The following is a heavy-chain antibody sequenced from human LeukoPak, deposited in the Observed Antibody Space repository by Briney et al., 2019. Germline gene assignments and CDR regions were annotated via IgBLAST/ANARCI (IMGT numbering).Heavy chain of an antibody. CDR3: ARANYFDY. Sequence: SETLSLTCTVSGGSISGFYWSWFRQPPGKGLEWTASIYYSGSTTYNPSLKTRVTISVDTSKNQFSLKLSSVTAADTAVYYCARANYFDYWGQGTLVTVSS. V-gene: IGHV4-59*01. CDR2: IYYSGST. J-gene: IGHJ4*02. CDR1: GGSISGFY.